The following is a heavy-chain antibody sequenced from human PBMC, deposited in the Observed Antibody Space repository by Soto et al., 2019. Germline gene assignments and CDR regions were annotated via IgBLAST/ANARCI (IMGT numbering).Heavy chain of an antibody. CDR2: IYHSGST. CDR3: ARGYCSSTICYIWDNWFDP. D-gene: IGHD2-2*02. V-gene: IGHV4-30-2*01. Sequence: SETLSLTCAVSGVSISSGGYSWSWIRQPPGKGLEWIGYIYHSGSTYYNPSLKSRVIISVDRSKNQFSLKLSSVTAADTAVYYCARGYCSSTICYIWDNWFDPWGQGTLVTVSS. J-gene: IGHJ5*02. CDR1: GVSISSGGYS.